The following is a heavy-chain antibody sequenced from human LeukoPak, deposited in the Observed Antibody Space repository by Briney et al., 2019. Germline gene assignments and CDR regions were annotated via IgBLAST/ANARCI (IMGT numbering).Heavy chain of an antibody. CDR1: RFTFSTYA. CDR3: ARVPGYS. V-gene: IGHV3-53*01. J-gene: IGHJ4*02. CDR2: IYSGGAT. Sequence: GGSLRLSCAASRFTFSTYAMTCVRQAPGKGLEWVSFIYSGGATYYADSVRGRFTISRDSSKNTLYLQMNSLRVEDTAVYYCARVPGYSWGQGTLVTVSS. D-gene: IGHD6-13*01.